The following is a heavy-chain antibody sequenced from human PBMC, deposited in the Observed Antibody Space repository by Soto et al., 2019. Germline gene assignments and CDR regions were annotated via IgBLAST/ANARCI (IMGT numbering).Heavy chain of an antibody. J-gene: IGHJ4*02. D-gene: IGHD2-15*01. Sequence: GGSLRLSCAASGFTFSSYAMSWVRQAPGKGLEWVSAISGSGGSTYYADSVKGRFTISRDNSKNTLYLQMNSLRAEDTAVYYCAKGRLGYCSGGSCYSSDYWGQGTLVTVSS. CDR1: GFTFSSYA. V-gene: IGHV3-23*01. CDR3: AKGRLGYCSGGSCYSSDY. CDR2: ISGSGGST.